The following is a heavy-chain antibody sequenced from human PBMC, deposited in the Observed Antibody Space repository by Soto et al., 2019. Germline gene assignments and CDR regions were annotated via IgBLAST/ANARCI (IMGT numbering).Heavy chain of an antibody. CDR3: ASSHNWNDLFDP. J-gene: IGHJ5*02. V-gene: IGHV3-11*01. CDR1: GFTFSDYY. Sequence: VQLVESGGGLVQPGGSLRLSCAASGFTFSDYYMSWIRQAPGKGLEWVSYISRSGTTIYYADSVKGRFTISRDNAKNSLYLQMNSLRAEDTAVYYCASSHNWNDLFDPWGQGTLVTVSS. CDR2: ISRSGTTI. D-gene: IGHD1-20*01.